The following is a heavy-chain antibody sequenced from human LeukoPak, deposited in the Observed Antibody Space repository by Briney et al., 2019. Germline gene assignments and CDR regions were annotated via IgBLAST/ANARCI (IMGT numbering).Heavy chain of an antibody. V-gene: IGHV3-23*01. D-gene: IGHD6-19*01. Sequence: PGGSLRLSCVASGFTFSNLAMGWVRQAPGKGLEWVSVISDSGGTTYYADSVKGRFTISRDNSRNTLYLQMNSLRVEDTAVYYCAKDARRSSGWYFFDHWGQGTPVTVSS. CDR3: AKDARRSSGWYFFDH. CDR2: ISDSGGTT. CDR1: GFTFSNLA. J-gene: IGHJ4*02.